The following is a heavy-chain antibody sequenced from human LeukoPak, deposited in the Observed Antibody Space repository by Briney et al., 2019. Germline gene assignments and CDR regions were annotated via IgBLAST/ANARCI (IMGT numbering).Heavy chain of an antibody. CDR1: GFTFSDYY. V-gene: IGHV3-11*04. J-gene: IGHJ6*03. D-gene: IGHD2-2*01. CDR2: ISSSGSTI. Sequence: KPGGSLRLSCAASGFTFSDYYMSWIRQAPGKGLEWVSYISSSGSTIYYADSVKGRFTISRDNAKNLLYLQMNSLRAEDTAVYYCARGAYCSSTSCYDYYYYMDVWGKGTTVTVSS. CDR3: ARGAYCSSTSCYDYYYYMDV.